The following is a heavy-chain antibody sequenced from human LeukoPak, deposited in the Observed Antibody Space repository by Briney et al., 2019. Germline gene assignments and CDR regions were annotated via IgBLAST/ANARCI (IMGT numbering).Heavy chain of an antibody. CDR1: GFTFSSYG. V-gene: IGHV3-30*02. Sequence: GGSLRLSCAASGFTFSSYGMHWVRQAPGKGLEWVAFIRDDGSNKYYADSVKGGFTISRDNSKNTLYLQMNSLRAEDTAVYYCAKDFSDYDFWSGYWGFDYWGQGTLVTVSS. D-gene: IGHD3-3*01. CDR3: AKDFSDYDFWSGYWGFDY. CDR2: IRDDGSNK. J-gene: IGHJ4*02.